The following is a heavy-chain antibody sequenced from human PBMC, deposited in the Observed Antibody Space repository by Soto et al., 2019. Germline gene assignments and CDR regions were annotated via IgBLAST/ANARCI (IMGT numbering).Heavy chain of an antibody. V-gene: IGHV1-69*01. D-gene: IGHD3-10*01. CDR2: IIPLFGTT. CDR3: AAELGFGKLSVV. CDR1: GDTFKNCV. Sequence: QVQVVQSGVEVRRPGSSVKVSCKASGDTFKNCVISWVRQAPGQSLEWMGGIIPLFGTTDLAQRFQGRLTITTDESTTTAYMELSRLRSEDTATYYCAAELGFGKLSVVWGQGTKVIVSS. J-gene: IGHJ6*02.